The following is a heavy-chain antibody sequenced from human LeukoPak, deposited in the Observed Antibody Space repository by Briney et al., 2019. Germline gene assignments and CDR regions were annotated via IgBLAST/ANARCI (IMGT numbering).Heavy chain of an antibody. CDR1: GDSISRSDSY. D-gene: IGHD3-3*01. Sequence: SETLSLTCSVSGDSISRSDSYWDWIRQPPGKGLEWIGTIYYSGSTNYNPSLKSRVTISVDTSKNQFSLKLSSVTAADTAVYYCARQGWSGYLDYWGQGTLVTVSS. CDR3: ARQGWSGYLDY. V-gene: IGHV4-39*07. J-gene: IGHJ4*02. CDR2: IYYSGST.